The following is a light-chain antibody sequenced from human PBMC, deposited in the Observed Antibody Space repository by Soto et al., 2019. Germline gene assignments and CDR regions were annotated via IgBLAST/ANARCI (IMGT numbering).Light chain of an antibody. CDR3: QVWDSSSDHPQVV. J-gene: IGLJ2*01. CDR2: YDS. Sequence: ALTQPPSVSVAPGKTARITCGGNNIGSKSVHWYQQKPGQAPVLVIYYDSDRPSGIPERFSGSNSGNTATLTISRVEAGDEADYYCQVWDSSSDHPQVVFGGGTKVTVL. V-gene: IGLV3-21*04. CDR1: NIGSKS.